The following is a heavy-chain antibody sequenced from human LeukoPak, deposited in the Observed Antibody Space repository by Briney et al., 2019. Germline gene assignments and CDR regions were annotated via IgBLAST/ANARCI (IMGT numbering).Heavy chain of an antibody. J-gene: IGHJ5*02. D-gene: IGHD2-2*01. V-gene: IGHV1-69*13. CDR2: IIPIFGTA. CDR1: GGTFSSYA. CDR3: ARFTGIVVVPAANWFDP. Sequence: SVKVSCKASGGTFSSYAISWVRQAPGQGLEWMGGIIPIFGTANYAQKFRGRVTITADESTSTAYMELSSLRSEDTAVYYCARFTGIVVVPAANWFDPWGQGTLVTVSS.